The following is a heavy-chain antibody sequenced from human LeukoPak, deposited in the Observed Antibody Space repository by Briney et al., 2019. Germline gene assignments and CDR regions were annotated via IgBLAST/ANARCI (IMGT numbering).Heavy chain of an antibody. CDR2: LYSDGST. Sequence: GGSLKLSCAASGFSFSRHAMSWVRQAPGKGLEWVSILYSDGSTYYADSVEGRFTISRDNSKNTLYFQMNSLRVEDTAVYYCAKSERLSMIGGWAPTFDSWGQGTLVTVSS. CDR1: GFSFSRHA. CDR3: AKSERLSMIGGWAPTFDS. D-gene: IGHD3-22*01. J-gene: IGHJ4*02. V-gene: IGHV3-66*01.